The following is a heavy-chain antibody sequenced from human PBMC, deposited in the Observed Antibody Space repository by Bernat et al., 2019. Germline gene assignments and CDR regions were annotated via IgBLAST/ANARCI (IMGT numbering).Heavy chain of an antibody. J-gene: IGHJ4*02. D-gene: IGHD6-13*01. Sequence: EVQLVESGGGLVQPGRSLRLSCTASGFTFGDYAMSWVRQAPGKGLEWVGFIRSKAYGGTTEYAASVKGRFTISRDDSKSIAYLQMNSLKTEDTAVYYCSYSSWNDYWGQGTLVTVSS. CDR3: SYSSWNDY. CDR1: GFTFGDYA. CDR2: IRSKAYGGTT. V-gene: IGHV3-49*04.